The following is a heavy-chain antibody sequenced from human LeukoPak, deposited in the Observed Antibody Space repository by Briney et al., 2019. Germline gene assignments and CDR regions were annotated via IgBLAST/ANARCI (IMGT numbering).Heavy chain of an antibody. D-gene: IGHD3-9*01. CDR1: GFTFSSYS. Sequence: GGSLRLSCAASGFTFSSYSMNWVRQAPGKGLEWVSSISGSSSYIYYADSVKGRFTISRDNAKNSLYLQMNSLRAEDTAVYYCARDRHLLRYFDWLRTGDYWGQGTLVTVSS. CDR3: ARDRHLLRYFDWLRTGDY. J-gene: IGHJ4*02. V-gene: IGHV3-21*01. CDR2: ISGSSSYI.